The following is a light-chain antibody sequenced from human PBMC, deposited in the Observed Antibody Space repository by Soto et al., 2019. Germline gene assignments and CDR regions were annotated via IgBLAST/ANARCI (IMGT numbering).Light chain of an antibody. V-gene: IGLV1-44*01. Sequence: QSVLTQPPSASGTPGQRVTISCSGSSSNIGSNTVNWYQHLPGTAPKLLIYSNNQRRSGVPDRFSGSKSGTLASLVISGLQSEDEAADYCAAWDDGLNCPVFGGGTKLTVL. CDR2: SNN. CDR3: AAWDDGLNCPV. J-gene: IGLJ2*01. CDR1: SSNIGSNT.